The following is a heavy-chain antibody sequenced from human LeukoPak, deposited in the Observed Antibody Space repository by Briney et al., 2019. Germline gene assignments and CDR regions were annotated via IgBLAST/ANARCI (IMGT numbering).Heavy chain of an antibody. Sequence: SETLSLTCAIYGGSFSGYYWSWIRQPPGKGLEWIGENNHSGSTNYNPSLKSRVTISVDTPKNQFSLKLSSVTAADTAVYYCARHPRSRVRGVTPYYFDYWGQGTLVTVSS. CDR1: GGSFSGYY. V-gene: IGHV4-34*01. CDR3: ARHPRSRVRGVTPYYFDY. CDR2: NNHSGST. J-gene: IGHJ4*02. D-gene: IGHD3-10*02.